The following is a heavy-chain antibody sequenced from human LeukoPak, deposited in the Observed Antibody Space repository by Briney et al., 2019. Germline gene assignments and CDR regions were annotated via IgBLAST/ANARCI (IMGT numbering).Heavy chain of an antibody. CDR2: MNPNSGNT. J-gene: IGHJ6*03. CDR1: GYTFTSYD. D-gene: IGHD5-18*01. CDR3: ARGGYSYGYYYYYYMDV. V-gene: IGHV1-8*01. Sequence: ASVKVSCKASGYTFTSYDINWVRQATGQGLEWMGWMNPNSGNTGYAQEFQGRVTMTRNTSISTAYMELSSLRSEDTAVYYCARGGYSYGYYYYYYMDVWGRGTTVTVSS.